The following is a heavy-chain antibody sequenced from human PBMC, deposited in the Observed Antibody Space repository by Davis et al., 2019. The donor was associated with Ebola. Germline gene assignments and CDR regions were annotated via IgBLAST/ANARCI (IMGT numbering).Heavy chain of an antibody. CDR2: ISSSSSTI. J-gene: IGHJ6*03. Sequence: PGGSLRLSCAASGFTFSSYSMNWVRQAPGKGLEWVSYISSSSSTIYYADSVKGRFTISRDNAKNSLYLQMNSLRAEDTAVYYCAQNYYDSSGHDYYYYYYMDVWGKGTTVTVSS. D-gene: IGHD3-22*01. CDR1: GFTFSSYS. CDR3: AQNYYDSSGHDYYYYYYMDV. V-gene: IGHV3-48*04.